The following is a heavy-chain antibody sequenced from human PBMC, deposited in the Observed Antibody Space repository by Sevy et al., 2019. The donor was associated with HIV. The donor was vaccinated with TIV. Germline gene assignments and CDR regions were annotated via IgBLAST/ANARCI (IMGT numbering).Heavy chain of an antibody. CDR1: GGSISSGNYL. CDR3: ARNFDY. V-gene: IGHV4-39*01. CDR2: VHYSGRT. Sequence: SETLSLTCTVSGGSISSGNYLWSWIRQTPGKGLEWIGTVHYSGRTYYNPSPKSRVTISEDTSKNQFSLNLNSVTAADTAVYFCARNFDYWGQGTLVTVSS. J-gene: IGHJ4*02.